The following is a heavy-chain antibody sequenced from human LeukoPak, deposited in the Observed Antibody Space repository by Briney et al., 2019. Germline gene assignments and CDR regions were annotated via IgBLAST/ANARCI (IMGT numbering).Heavy chain of an antibody. V-gene: IGHV1-46*01. Sequence: ASVNVSCKASGYTFTSYYMHWVRQAPGQGLEWMGIINPSGGSTSYAQKFQGRVTMTRDTSTSTVYMELSSLRSEDTAVYYCARGGPKYSSSSGSAPFDPWGQGTLVTVSS. D-gene: IGHD6-6*01. CDR2: INPSGGST. CDR3: ARGGPKYSSSSGSAPFDP. J-gene: IGHJ5*02. CDR1: GYTFTSYY.